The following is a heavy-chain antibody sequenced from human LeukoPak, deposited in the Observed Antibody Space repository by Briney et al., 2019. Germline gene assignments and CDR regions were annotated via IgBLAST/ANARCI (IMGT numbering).Heavy chain of an antibody. CDR2: INHSGST. CDR3: ARDQQGNFDY. Sequence: PETLSLTCAVYGGSFSGYYWSWIRQPPVKGLEWIGEINHSGSTNYNPSLKSRVTISVDTSKNQFSLKLSSVTAADTAVYYCARDQQGNFDYWGQGTLVTVSS. CDR1: GGSFSGYY. V-gene: IGHV4-34*01. J-gene: IGHJ4*02. D-gene: IGHD7-27*01.